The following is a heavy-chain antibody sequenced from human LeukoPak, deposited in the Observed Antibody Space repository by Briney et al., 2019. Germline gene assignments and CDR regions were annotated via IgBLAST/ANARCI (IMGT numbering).Heavy chain of an antibody. D-gene: IGHD3-16*02. J-gene: IGHJ5*02. CDR1: GGSISTTSYY. Sequence: PSETLSLTCTVSGGSISTTSYYWGWIRQPPGKGLEWIGSIHSSGSTDYNPSLKSRVTISVDTSKNQFSLKPSSVTAADTAVYYCARVPSYDYVWGSYRYNWFDPWGQGTLVTVSS. V-gene: IGHV4-39*01. CDR2: IHSSGST. CDR3: ARVPSYDYVWGSYRYNWFDP.